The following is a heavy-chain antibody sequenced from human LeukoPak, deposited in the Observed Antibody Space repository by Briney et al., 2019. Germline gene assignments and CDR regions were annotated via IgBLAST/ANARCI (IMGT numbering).Heavy chain of an antibody. J-gene: IGHJ4*02. CDR1: GYPFDNFG. CDR2: ISAYNGNT. D-gene: IGHD4-17*01. V-gene: IGHV1-18*01. Sequence: ASVKVSCKASGYPFDNFGLTWVRQAPGQGLEWMGWISAYNGNTHYAQKFRGRLAMTTDTSTTTAYLELRSLKSDDTAVYYCARDRLGGDLTGESLYWGQGTLVTVSS. CDR3: ARDRLGGDLTGESLY.